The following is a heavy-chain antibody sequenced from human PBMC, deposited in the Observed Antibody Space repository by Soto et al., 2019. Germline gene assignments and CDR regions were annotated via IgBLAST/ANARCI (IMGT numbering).Heavy chain of an antibody. CDR3: VKGEYYYDGGAYYPFDH. J-gene: IGHJ4*02. CDR1: GGSISSYY. D-gene: IGHD3-22*01. Sequence: SETLSLTCTVSGGSISSYYWSWIRQPPGKGLEWIGYIYSSGSTNYNPSLESRVTISLDTSKNQFSLKVSSVTAADTAVYYCVKGEYYYDGGAYYPFDHWGQGTQVTVSS. V-gene: IGHV4-59*08. CDR2: IYSSGST.